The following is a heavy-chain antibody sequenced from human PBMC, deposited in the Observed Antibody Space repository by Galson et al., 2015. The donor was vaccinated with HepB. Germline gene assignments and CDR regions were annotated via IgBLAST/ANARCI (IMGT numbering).Heavy chain of an antibody. Sequence: SLRLSCAASGFTFDEYGMGWVRQGPGKGLEWVSGINWNGVSTNYADSVKGRFTISRDNANNSLFLQMNSLRAEDTALYYCARSPSTGSWGNWFDPWGQGTQVTVSS. CDR2: INWNGVST. J-gene: IGHJ5*02. CDR3: ARSPSTGSWGNWFDP. CDR1: GFTFDEYG. D-gene: IGHD6-13*01. V-gene: IGHV3-20*04.